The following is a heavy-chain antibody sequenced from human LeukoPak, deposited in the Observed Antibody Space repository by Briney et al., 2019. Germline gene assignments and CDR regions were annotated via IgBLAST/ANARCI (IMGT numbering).Heavy chain of an antibody. J-gene: IGHJ6*02. CDR1: GFTFSYYA. Sequence: GGSLRLSCAASGFTFSYYAMHWVRQAPGKGLEWVSVISFDGTNKYYADSVKGRFTISRDNSKSTLYLHMNSLRAEDTAVYYCARDLGGPEGYYYYGMDVWGQGTTVTVSS. CDR2: ISFDGTNK. CDR3: ARDLGGPEGYYYYGMDV. D-gene: IGHD3-10*01. V-gene: IGHV3-30-3*01.